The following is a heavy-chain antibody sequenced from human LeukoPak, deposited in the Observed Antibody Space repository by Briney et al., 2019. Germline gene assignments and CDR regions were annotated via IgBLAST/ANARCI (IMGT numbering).Heavy chain of an antibody. D-gene: IGHD6-13*01. CDR1: GFTFSSYA. CDR2: ISGSGGST. J-gene: IGHJ4*02. CDR3: AKEVASSSSWYDY. V-gene: IGHV3-23*01. Sequence: PGGSLRLTCAASGFTFSSYAMSWVRQAPGKGLDWVSAISGSGGSTYYADSVKGRFTISRDNSKNTLYLRMNSLRAEDTAVYYCAKEVASSSSWYDYWGQGTLVTVSS.